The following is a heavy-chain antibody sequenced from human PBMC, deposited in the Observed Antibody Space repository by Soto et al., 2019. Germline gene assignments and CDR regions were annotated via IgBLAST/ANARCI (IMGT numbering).Heavy chain of an antibody. V-gene: IGHV1-18*04. J-gene: IGHJ6*02. Sequence: ASVKVSCKASGYTFTSYGISWVRQAPGQGLEWMGWISAYNGNTNYAQKLQGRVTMTTDTSTSTAYMELRSLRSDDTAVDYCARDIPRITIFGVNYYGMDVWGQGTTVTVSS. CDR2: ISAYNGNT. CDR3: ARDIPRITIFGVNYYGMDV. D-gene: IGHD3-3*01. CDR1: GYTFTSYG.